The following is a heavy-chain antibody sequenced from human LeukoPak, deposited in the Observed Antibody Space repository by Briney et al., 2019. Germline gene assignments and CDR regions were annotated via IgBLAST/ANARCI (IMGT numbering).Heavy chain of an antibody. CDR3: ARLFS. Sequence: GGSLRLSCAASGFTFSDYYMSWLRQAPGKGLECVSYITSSGNIIYYADSVKGRFTISRDNTKNSLYLQMNSLRAEDTAVYYCARLFSWGQGTLVTVCS. CDR1: GFTFSDYY. J-gene: IGHJ5*02. V-gene: IGHV3-11*04. CDR2: ITSSGNII.